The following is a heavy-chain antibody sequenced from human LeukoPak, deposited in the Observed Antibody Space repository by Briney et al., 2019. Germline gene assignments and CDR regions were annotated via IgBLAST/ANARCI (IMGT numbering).Heavy chain of an antibody. V-gene: IGHV3-15*01. CDR1: GFTFSNAW. Sequence: GGSLRLCCAASGFTFSNAWMSWVRQAPGKGLEWVGRIKSETDGGTTDYAAPVKGRFTISRDDSKNTLYLQMNSLKTEDTAVYYCTTAVGAGLGYWGQGTLVTVSS. CDR2: IKSETDGGTT. CDR3: TTAVGAGLGY. D-gene: IGHD1-26*01. J-gene: IGHJ4*02.